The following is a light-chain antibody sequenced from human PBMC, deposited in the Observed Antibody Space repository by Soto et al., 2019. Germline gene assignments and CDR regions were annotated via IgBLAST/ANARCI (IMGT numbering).Light chain of an antibody. V-gene: IGLV2-23*01. CDR2: EAS. CDR1: SSDVGKYNL. CDR3: SSHAGRGSVI. J-gene: IGLJ2*01. Sequence: QSALTQPASVSGSPGQTISISCTGTSSDVGKYNLVSWYQQHPGKAPKLMIYEASKRPSGVSDRFSGSRSGNTASLTISGLQAEDEADYYCSSHAGRGSVIFGGGTKLTVL.